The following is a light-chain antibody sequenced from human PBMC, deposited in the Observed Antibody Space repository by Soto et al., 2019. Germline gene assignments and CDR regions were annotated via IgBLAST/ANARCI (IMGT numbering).Light chain of an antibody. Sequence: TQSPATLSLSPGGRATLSCRASRTVRPNLAWYQQKPGQAPSLLISGTSTRATGVPARFDGSGSETEFTLTISSLQSEDFAVYFCQQYNSWRQTFGQGTKLEIK. CDR3: QQYNSWRQT. J-gene: IGKJ2*01. CDR1: RTVRPN. CDR2: GTS. V-gene: IGKV3-15*01.